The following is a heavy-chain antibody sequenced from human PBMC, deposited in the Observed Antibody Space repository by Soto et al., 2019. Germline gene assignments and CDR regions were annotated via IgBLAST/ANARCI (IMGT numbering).Heavy chain of an antibody. CDR3: ARRNSGGNWRDP. V-gene: IGHV4-61*01. CDR2: ISNSGST. CDR1: VASVTTPTYY. D-gene: IGHD2-15*01. Sequence: QVQLQESGPGLVKPSETLSLTCIVSVASVTTPTYYWTWIRQPPGHGLEWIGYISNSGSTNYNPELKSRISISADTSKNQCSLKLNFVSAADTAVYDCARRNSGGNWRDPWGQGTLVTVSS. J-gene: IGHJ5*02.